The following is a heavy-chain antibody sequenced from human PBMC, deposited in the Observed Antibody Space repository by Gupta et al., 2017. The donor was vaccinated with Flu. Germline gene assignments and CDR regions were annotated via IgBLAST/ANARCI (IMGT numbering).Heavy chain of an antibody. CDR2: IRSRTDKYAT. D-gene: IGHD4-17*01. CDR1: GFTFSASA. CDR3: TRVDYGDSPFDY. Sequence: EVQLVESGGGLVQPGGSLELSCVASGFTFSASAIHWVRQASGKGLEWVGRIRSRTDKYATTYAVSVEGRFTISREGSKNTAYLQMNSLKTEDTAVYYCTRVDYGDSPFDYWGQGTLVTVSS. J-gene: IGHJ4*02. V-gene: IGHV3-73*02.